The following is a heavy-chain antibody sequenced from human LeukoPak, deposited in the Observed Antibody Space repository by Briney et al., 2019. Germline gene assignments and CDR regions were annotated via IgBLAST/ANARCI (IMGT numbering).Heavy chain of an antibody. CDR2: ISESSSHT. J-gene: IGHJ4*02. V-gene: IGHV3-21*06. D-gene: IGHD6-19*01. CDR1: GFTFSGYS. CDR3: ARGWAFDY. Sequence: MPGGSLTLSCEASGFTFSGYSMNWVRQAPGKGLEWVSYISESSSHTYNADSVKGRFTISRDNAKNSLYLQMNSLRAEDTAVYYCARGWAFDYWGQGTLVTVSS.